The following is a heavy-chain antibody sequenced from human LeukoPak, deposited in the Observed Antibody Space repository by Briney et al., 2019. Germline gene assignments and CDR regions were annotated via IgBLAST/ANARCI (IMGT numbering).Heavy chain of an antibody. Sequence: SVKVSCKASGGTFSSYAISWVRQAPGQGLEWMGGIIPIFGTVNYAQKFQGRVTITADESTSTAYMELSSLRSEDTAVYYCARGSSTNRPSFAFDYWGQGTLVTVSS. CDR1: GGTFSSYA. V-gene: IGHV1-69*13. CDR3: ARGSSTNRPSFAFDY. CDR2: IIPIFGTV. D-gene: IGHD1-14*01. J-gene: IGHJ4*02.